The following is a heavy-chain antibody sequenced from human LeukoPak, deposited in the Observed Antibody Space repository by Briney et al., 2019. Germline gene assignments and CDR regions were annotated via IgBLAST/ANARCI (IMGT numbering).Heavy chain of an antibody. J-gene: IGHJ3*02. Sequence: ASVKVSCKASGCTFTSYGINWVRQATGQGLEWMGWMNPNSGNTGYAQKFQGGVTMTRNTSISTAYMELSSLRSEDTAVYYCARVGYSTSGDFDIWGQGTMVTVSS. CDR2: MNPNSGNT. V-gene: IGHV1-8*01. CDR3: ARVGYSTSGDFDI. CDR1: GCTFTSYG. D-gene: IGHD6-13*01.